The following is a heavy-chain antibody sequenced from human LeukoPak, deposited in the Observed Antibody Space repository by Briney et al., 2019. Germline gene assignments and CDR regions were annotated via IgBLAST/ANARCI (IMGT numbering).Heavy chain of an antibody. CDR3: ARRAPTMALEY. J-gene: IGHJ4*02. D-gene: IGHD2-2*01. CDR2: INPSGGST. Sequence: ASVKVSCKASGYTFSSYYVHWVRQTPGQGLEWMGTINPSGGSTTYARNFQGRVTMTSDTSTSTVYMELSSLRSEDTAVYYCARRAPTMALEYWGQGTLVTVSS. CDR1: GYTFSSYY. V-gene: IGHV1-46*01.